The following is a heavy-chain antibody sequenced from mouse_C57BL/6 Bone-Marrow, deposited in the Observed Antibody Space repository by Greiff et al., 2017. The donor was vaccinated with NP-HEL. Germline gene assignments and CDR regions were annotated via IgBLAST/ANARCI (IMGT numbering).Heavy chain of an antibody. CDR2: IDPENGDT. CDR1: GFNIKDDY. J-gene: IGHJ3*01. Sequence: EVQRVESGAELVRPGASVKLSCTASGFNIKDDYMHWVKQRPEQGLEWIGWIDPENGDTEYASKFQGKATITADTSSNTAYLQLSSLTSEDTAVYYCTTGISFAYWGQGTLVTVSA. V-gene: IGHV14-4*01. CDR3: TTGISFAY.